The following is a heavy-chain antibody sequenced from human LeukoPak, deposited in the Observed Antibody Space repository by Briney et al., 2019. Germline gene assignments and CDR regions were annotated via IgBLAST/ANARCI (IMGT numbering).Heavy chain of an antibody. Sequence: SETLSLTCAVYGGSFSGHYWSWIRQPPGKGLEWIGEINHSGSTNYNPSLKSRVTISVDTSKNQFSLKLSSVTAADTAVYYCARVGGGIAALIQHWGQGTLVTVSS. CDR1: GGSFSGHY. J-gene: IGHJ1*01. CDR2: INHSGST. V-gene: IGHV4-34*01. D-gene: IGHD6-6*01. CDR3: ARVGGGIAALIQH.